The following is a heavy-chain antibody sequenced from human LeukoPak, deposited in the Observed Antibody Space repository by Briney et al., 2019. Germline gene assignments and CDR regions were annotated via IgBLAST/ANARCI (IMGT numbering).Heavy chain of an antibody. V-gene: IGHV5-10-1*01. D-gene: IGHD3-10*01. J-gene: IGHJ3*02. CDR1: GYSFTDYW. CDR3: ARMTNNYDSGTYQSDAFDI. Sequence: GESLKISCQGSGYSFTDYWISWVRQTPGKGLEWMGRIDPSDSYNSYKKAFQGHVAISVDKSISTAYLQWSSLKASDTAMYFCARMTNNYDSGTYQSDAFDIWGQGTMVTVSP. CDR2: IDPSDSYN.